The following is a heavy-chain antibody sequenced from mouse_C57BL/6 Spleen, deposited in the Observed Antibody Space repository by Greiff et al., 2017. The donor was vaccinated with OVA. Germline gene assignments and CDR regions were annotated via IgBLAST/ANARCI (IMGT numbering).Heavy chain of an antibody. Sequence: EVKLQESGAELVRPGASVKLSCTASGFNIKDDYMHWVKQRPEQGLEWIGWIDPENGDTEYASKFQGKATITADTSSNTAYLQLSSLTSEDTAVYYCTSDYGPYAMDYWGQGTSVTVSS. D-gene: IGHD2-4*01. CDR2: IDPENGDT. CDR1: GFNIKDDY. V-gene: IGHV14-4*01. CDR3: TSDYGPYAMDY. J-gene: IGHJ4*01.